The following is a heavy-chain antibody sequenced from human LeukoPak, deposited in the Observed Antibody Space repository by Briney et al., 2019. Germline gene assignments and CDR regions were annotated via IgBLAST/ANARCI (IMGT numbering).Heavy chain of an antibody. J-gene: IGHJ4*02. Sequence: SLRLSCAASRFTFDDYAMHWVRQAPGKGREWVSGISWDSGSIGYADSVKGGFTISRDNDKNTQYLQMNSLRAEDTALYYCAKEQGFGRSGSPFDYWGEGTLVTVSS. V-gene: IGHV3-9*01. CDR3: AKEQGFGRSGSPFDY. CDR1: RFTFDDYA. D-gene: IGHD3-10*01. CDR2: ISWDSGSI.